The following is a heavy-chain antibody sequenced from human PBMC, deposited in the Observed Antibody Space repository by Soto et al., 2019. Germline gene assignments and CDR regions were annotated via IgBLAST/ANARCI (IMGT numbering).Heavy chain of an antibody. CDR2: IRPYNGET. D-gene: IGHD6-13*01. Sequence: QIQLVQSGAEVRKPGASVKVSCKASGYTFINYGLSWVRQAPGQGPGWMGWIRPYNGETNQAQKFQGRVVMTADTSTTTAYLELRSLRSGGTAFYYCARDHAAAGLDPWGQGTLVTVSS. V-gene: IGHV1-18*01. CDR3: ARDHAAAGLDP. CDR1: GYTFINYG. J-gene: IGHJ5*02.